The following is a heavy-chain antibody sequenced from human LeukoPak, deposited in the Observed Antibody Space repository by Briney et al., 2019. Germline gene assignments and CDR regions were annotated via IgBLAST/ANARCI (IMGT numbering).Heavy chain of an antibody. CDR2: INPNSGGT. CDR3: ARGAITISNAQPFDY. V-gene: IGHV1-2*02. Sequence: GASVKVSCKASGYTFTGYYMHWVRQAPGQGLEWMGWINPNSGGTNYAQKFQGRVTMTRDTSISTAYMELSRLRSDDTAVYYCARGAITISNAQPFDYWGQGTLATVSS. D-gene: IGHD3-3*01. J-gene: IGHJ4*02. CDR1: GYTFTGYY.